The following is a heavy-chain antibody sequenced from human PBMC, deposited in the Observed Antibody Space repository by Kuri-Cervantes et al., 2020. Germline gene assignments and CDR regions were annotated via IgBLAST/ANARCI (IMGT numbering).Heavy chain of an antibody. D-gene: IGHD6-13*01. V-gene: IGHV1-46*01. CDR2: INPSGGST. J-gene: IGHJ4*02. CDR1: GYTFTSYY. CDR3: ARGEKFSGYSSSWYGL. Sequence: ASVKVSCKASGYTFTSYYMHWVRQAPGQGLEWMGIINPSGGSTSYAQKFQGRVTMTRDTSTSTVYMELSSLRSEDTAVYYCARGEKFSGYSSSWYGLWGQGTLVTVSS.